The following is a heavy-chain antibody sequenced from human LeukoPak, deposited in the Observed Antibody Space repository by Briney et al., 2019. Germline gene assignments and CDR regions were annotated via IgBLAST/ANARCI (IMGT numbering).Heavy chain of an antibody. CDR3: ARDHYGSGTGVWFDP. Sequence: GGSLRLSCATSGFTFSSYSMTWVRQAPGKGLEWVSYISRSSSTIYYADSVKGRFTISRDNAKNSLYLQMNSLRDEDTAVYYCARDHYGSGTGVWFDPWGQGTLVTVSS. CDR1: GFTFSSYS. D-gene: IGHD3-10*01. V-gene: IGHV3-48*02. CDR2: ISRSSSTI. J-gene: IGHJ5*02.